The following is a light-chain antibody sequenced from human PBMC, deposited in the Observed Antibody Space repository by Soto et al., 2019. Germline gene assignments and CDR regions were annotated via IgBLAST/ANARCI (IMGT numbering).Light chain of an antibody. CDR2: DAS. J-gene: IGKJ1*01. V-gene: IGKV3-11*01. CDR3: QVRSNWPAAT. CDR1: QSVGRY. Sequence: EIVLTQSPVTLSVSPGERATLSCRASQSVGRYLAWYQQKPGQAPRLLIYDASNRATGVATRFSGSGSGTDFALTIRGLQPEDSAVYSCQVRSNWPAATFGQGTKVEIK.